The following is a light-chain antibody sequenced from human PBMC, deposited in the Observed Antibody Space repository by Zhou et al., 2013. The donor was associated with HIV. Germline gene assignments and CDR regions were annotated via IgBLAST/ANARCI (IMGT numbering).Light chain of an antibody. Sequence: DIQMTQSPSSLSASVGDRVTITCRASQTISRFLNWYQQKPGKAPKLLIYDAFSLQSGVPSRFSGSGSGTDFTLTISTLQPEDFATYYCQQSYSYPSVRFGPRGPK. J-gene: IGKJ3*01. CDR2: DAF. CDR1: QTISRF. V-gene: IGKV1-39*01. CDR3: QQSYSYPSVR.